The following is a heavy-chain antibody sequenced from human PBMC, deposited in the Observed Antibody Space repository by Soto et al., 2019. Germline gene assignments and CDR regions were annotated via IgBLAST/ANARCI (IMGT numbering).Heavy chain of an antibody. CDR3: AKDGDSSGYYHYYYYGMDV. CDR1: GFTFDDYT. D-gene: IGHD3-22*01. V-gene: IGHV3-43*01. J-gene: IGHJ6*02. CDR2: ISWDGGST. Sequence: EVQLVESGGVVVQPGGSLRFSCAASGFTFDDYTMHWVRQAPGKGLEWVSLISWDGGSTYYADSVKGRFTISRDNSKNSLYLQMNSLRTEDTALYYCAKDGDSSGYYHYYYYGMDVWGQGTTVTVSS.